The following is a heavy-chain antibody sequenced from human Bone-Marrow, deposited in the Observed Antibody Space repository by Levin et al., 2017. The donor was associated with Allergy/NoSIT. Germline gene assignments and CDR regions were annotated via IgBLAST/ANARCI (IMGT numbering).Heavy chain of an antibody. D-gene: IGHD2/OR15-2a*01. CDR1: GASISSGGYS. V-gene: IGHV4-30-2*01. J-gene: IGHJ5*02. CDR3: AREYSNGRANWFDP. CDR2: IYYSGST. Sequence: SQTLSLTCAISGASISSGGYSWRWIRQTPGQGLEWIGHIYYSGSTYYNPSLKSRVIITVDRTKNQFSLKLRPVTAADTAVYYCAREYSNGRANWFDPWGQGTLVSVSS.